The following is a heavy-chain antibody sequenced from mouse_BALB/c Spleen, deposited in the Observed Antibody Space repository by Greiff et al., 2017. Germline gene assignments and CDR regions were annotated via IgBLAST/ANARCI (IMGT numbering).Heavy chain of an antibody. Sequence: EVKLVESGGGLVQPGGSRKLSCAASGFTFSSFGMHWVRQAPEKGLEWVAYISSGSSTSYYADTVKGRFTISRDNPKNTLFLQMHSLRSEDTAMDYCAIFGYDAMDYWGQGTSVTVSS. CDR1: GFTFSSFG. V-gene: IGHV5-17*02. J-gene: IGHJ4*01. CDR3: AIFGYDAMDY. CDR2: ISSGSSTS.